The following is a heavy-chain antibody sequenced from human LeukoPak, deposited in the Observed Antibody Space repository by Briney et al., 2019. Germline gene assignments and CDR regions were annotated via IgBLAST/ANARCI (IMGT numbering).Heavy chain of an antibody. V-gene: IGHV4-39*01. J-gene: IGHJ4*02. CDR3: ARRRGDRKYQLLWEFDY. Sequence: EPLSLPCTVSGGSISSSSYYWGWIRQPPGKGLEWIGSIYYSGSTYYNPSLKSRVTISVDTSKNQFSLKLSSVTAADTAVYYCARRRGDRKYQLLWEFDYWGQGTLVTVSS. CDR2: IYYSGST. CDR1: GGSISSSSYY. D-gene: IGHD2-2*01.